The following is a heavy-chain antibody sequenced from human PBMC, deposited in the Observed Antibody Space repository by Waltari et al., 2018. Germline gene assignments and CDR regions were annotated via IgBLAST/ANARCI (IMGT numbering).Heavy chain of an antibody. CDR3: ATYIGASAGTASFDV. V-gene: IGHV4-39*01. CDR2: MSYSGAT. Sequence: GAIRPPPGQGLEWVGTMSYSGATYSSPSLKSRVTISRDTSKILLSLILGSVTAADTAVYYCATYIGASAGTASFDVWGQGTMVTVSS. D-gene: IGHD5-12*01. J-gene: IGHJ3*01.